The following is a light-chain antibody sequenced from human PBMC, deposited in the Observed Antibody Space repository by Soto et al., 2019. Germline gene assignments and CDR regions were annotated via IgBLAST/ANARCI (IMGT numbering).Light chain of an antibody. Sequence: DIQVTQSPSSVSASVGDRVTITCRASQGLVSWLAWYQQKPGKAPKLLIYAASSFQSGVPPRFSVSGSGTDFTLTISSPQPEDFATYYCQQTSSFPLTFGGGTKVELK. CDR1: QGLVSW. CDR2: AAS. V-gene: IGKV1-12*01. J-gene: IGKJ4*01. CDR3: QQTSSFPLT.